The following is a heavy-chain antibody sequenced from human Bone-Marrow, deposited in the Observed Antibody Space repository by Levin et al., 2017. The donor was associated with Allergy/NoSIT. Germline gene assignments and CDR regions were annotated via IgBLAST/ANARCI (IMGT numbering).Heavy chain of an antibody. CDR1: GFIFGSYD. CDR3: ARNRFSGYDYFDY. Sequence: AGGSLRLSCVASGFIFGSYDMHWVRQSPGKGLEWVAVMWYDGSKIYYADAVKGRFTISRDNFKNTVYLQMNSLRAEDTAIYYCARNRFSGYDYFDYWGQGTLVTVSS. CDR2: MWYDGSKI. J-gene: IGHJ4*02. D-gene: IGHD5-12*01. V-gene: IGHV3-33*01.